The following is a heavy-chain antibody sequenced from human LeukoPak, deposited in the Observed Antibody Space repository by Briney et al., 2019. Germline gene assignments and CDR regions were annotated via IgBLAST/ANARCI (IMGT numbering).Heavy chain of an antibody. V-gene: IGHV1-18*01. Sequence: ASVKVSCKASGYTFNDYDITWVRQAPGQGLEWVGWISAYNGNTNYAQKLQGRVTLTTDTSTNTAYMELRSLRSDDTAIYYCARVKQLWFPVDYWGQGALVTVSS. CDR1: GYTFNDYD. D-gene: IGHD5-18*01. CDR2: ISAYNGNT. J-gene: IGHJ4*02. CDR3: ARVKQLWFPVDY.